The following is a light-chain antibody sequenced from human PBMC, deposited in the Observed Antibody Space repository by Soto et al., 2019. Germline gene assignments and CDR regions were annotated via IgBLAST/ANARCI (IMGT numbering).Light chain of an antibody. CDR3: QQYGSSGT. CDR1: QSVSNNY. Sequence: IVLTQSPGTVSRSPVERARPSCWASQSVSNNYLAWYQQKPGQAPRLLIYGASNRATGIPDRFSGSGSGTDFTLTISRLEPEDFAVYYCQQYGSSGTFGQGTKV. V-gene: IGKV3-20*01. CDR2: GAS. J-gene: IGKJ1*01.